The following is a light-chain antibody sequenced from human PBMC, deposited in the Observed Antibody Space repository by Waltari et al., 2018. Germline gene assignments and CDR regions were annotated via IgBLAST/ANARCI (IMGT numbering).Light chain of an antibody. V-gene: IGKV1-5*03. CDR3: QQYDSYWT. J-gene: IGKJ1*01. CDR2: KAS. CDR1: QSVNSW. Sequence: DIQMTQSPSTLSASVGDRVTITCRASQSVNSWVAWYQQKPRKAHKLLIFKASNLESGVPSRFSGSGSGTEFTLTISSLQPDDFATYHCQQYDSYWTFGQGTKVEIK.